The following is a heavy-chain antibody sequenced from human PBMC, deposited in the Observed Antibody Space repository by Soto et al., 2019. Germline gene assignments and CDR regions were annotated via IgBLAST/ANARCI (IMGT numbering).Heavy chain of an antibody. CDR1: GFSLSTSGVG. D-gene: IGHD5-12*01. V-gene: IGHV2-5*02. CDR2: IYWDDDK. Sequence: QITLKESGPTLVKPTQTLTLACTFSGFSLSTSGVGVGWIRQPPGKDLEWLALIYWDDDKRYSPSLKIRLTITKDTCQHQGVHTMTNMDPVDTASYYCAHKCAGYRGFKYWGQGTLVTVSS. CDR3: AHKCAGYRGFKY. J-gene: IGHJ4*02.